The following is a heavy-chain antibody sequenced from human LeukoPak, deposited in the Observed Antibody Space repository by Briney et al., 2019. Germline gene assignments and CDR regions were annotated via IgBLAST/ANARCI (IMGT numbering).Heavy chain of an antibody. V-gene: IGHV4-39*07. CDR1: RGPISSSSYY. D-gene: IGHD6-19*01. Sequence: PSPNPSLTCTVTRGPISSSSYYWGGIRQPPGKGREWIGSIYYSRSTYYSPSLKSRVTISVDTSKNQFSLKLSSVTAADTAVYYCARVSWLGNWFDPWGQGTLVTVSS. CDR2: IYYSRST. J-gene: IGHJ5*02. CDR3: ARVSWLGNWFDP.